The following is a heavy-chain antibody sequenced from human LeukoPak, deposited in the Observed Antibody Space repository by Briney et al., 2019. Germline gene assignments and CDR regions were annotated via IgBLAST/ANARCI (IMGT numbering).Heavy chain of an antibody. J-gene: IGHJ4*02. CDR1: GFTYSSYW. D-gene: IGHD5-18*01. CDR3: ATIKYSYGFYYNYLEY. CDR2: IRENSVKT. Sequence: GGSLSLSCPASGFTYSSYWMSWVRQTPAKGLEWISVIRENSVKTKSAGSVRGRLIIYRENSKNTLSLKMCSVRAEDTAVYYCATIKYSYGFYYNYLEYWGRGTLVVVSS. V-gene: IGHV3-23*01.